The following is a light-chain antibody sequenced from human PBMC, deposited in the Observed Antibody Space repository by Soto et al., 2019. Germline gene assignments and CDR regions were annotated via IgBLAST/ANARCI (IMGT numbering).Light chain of an antibody. J-gene: IGKJ1*01. CDR2: APS. CDR1: QGIGNS. V-gene: IGKV1-9*01. Sequence: DIQLTQSPSFLSASLGDSVTITCRASQGIGNSLAWYQQQPGKAPKLLMYAPSTLQSGVPSRFSGSGSGAEFTLTINSLQAEDSATYYCIQVKSYPWTFGQGTKVEI. CDR3: IQVKSYPWT.